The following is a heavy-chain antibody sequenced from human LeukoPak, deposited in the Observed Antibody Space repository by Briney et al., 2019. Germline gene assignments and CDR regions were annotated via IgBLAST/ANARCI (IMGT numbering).Heavy chain of an antibody. CDR2: INGGGSPI. CDR1: GFTFSRDS. D-gene: IGHD2-21*01. J-gene: IGHJ4*02. V-gene: IGHV3-48*01. CDR3: VRDNPRCCGVIPANIDDY. Sequence: GGSLRLSCAASGFTFSRDSMNWVRQAPGKGLEWVSYINGGGSPIYYADSVRGRFTISRDNAKNSLYLQMNSLRAEDTAVYYCVRDNPRCCGVIPANIDDYWGQGTLVTVSS.